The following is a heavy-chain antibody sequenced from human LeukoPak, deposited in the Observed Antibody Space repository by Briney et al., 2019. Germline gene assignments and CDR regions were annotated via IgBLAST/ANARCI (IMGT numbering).Heavy chain of an antibody. CDR1: GFTFRSYS. CDR3: AELGITMIGGV. CDR2: ISSSGRTI. D-gene: IGHD3-10*02. J-gene: IGHJ6*04. Sequence: GGSLRLSCAASGFTFRSYSMNWVRQAPGKGLEWVSYISSSGRTIYYADSVKGRFTISRDNAKNSLFLQMNSLRAEDTAVYYCAELGITMIGGVWGKGTTATISS. V-gene: IGHV3-48*01.